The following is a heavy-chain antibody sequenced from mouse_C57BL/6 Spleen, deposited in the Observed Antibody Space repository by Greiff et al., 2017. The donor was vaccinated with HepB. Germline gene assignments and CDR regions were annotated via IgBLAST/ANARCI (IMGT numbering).Heavy chain of an antibody. CDR2: ISSGSSTI. D-gene: IGHD1-1*01. Sequence: EVNVVESGGGLVKPGGSLKLSCAASGFTFSDYGMHWVRQAPEKGLEWVAYISSGSSTIYYADTVKGRFTISRDNAKNTLFLQMTSLRSEDTAMYYCARRDYYGNYAMDYWGQGTSVTVSS. J-gene: IGHJ4*01. CDR1: GFTFSDYG. V-gene: IGHV5-17*01. CDR3: ARRDYYGNYAMDY.